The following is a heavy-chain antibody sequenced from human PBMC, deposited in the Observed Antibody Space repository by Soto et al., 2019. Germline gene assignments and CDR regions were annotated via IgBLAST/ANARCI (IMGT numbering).Heavy chain of an antibody. CDR2: ISYDGSNK. CDR3: AKDVVVGATTGLGDYYYYYGMDV. CDR1: GFTFSSYG. Sequence: QVQLVESGGGVVQPGRSLRLSCAASGFTFSSYGMHWVRQAPGKGLEWVAGISYDGSNKYYADSVKGRFTISRDNSKNTLYLQMNSLRDEDTAVYYCAKDVVVGATTGLGDYYYYYGMDVWGQGTTVTVSS. V-gene: IGHV3-30*18. D-gene: IGHD1-26*01. J-gene: IGHJ6*02.